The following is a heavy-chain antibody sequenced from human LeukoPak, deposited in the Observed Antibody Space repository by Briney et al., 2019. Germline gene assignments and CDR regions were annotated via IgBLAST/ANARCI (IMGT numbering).Heavy chain of an antibody. CDR3: AKYFTVVVTAIVDY. CDR2: ISGSGGRT. Sequence: GGSLRLSCAASGFTFSSYAMSWVRQAPGKGLEWVSAISGSGGRTYYADSVKGRFTISRDNSKNTLYLQMTGLSAEDRAVYYCAKYFTVVVTAIVDYWGQGTLVTVSS. J-gene: IGHJ4*02. V-gene: IGHV3-23*01. CDR1: GFTFSSYA. D-gene: IGHD2-21*02.